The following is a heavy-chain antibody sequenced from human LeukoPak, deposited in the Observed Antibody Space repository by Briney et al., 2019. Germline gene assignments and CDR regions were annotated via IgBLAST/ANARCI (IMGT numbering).Heavy chain of an antibody. D-gene: IGHD2-2*01. CDR2: INPNSGGT. CDR1: GYTFTGYY. J-gene: IGHJ4*02. V-gene: IGHV1-2*02. Sequence: ASVKVSCKASGYTFTGYYMHWVRQAPGQGLEWMGWINPNSGGTNYAQKFQGRVTMTRDTSISTAYMEVSRLRSDDTAVYYCTREGDCSGPSRSFDYWGQGTLVSLFS. CDR3: TREGDCSGPSRSFDY.